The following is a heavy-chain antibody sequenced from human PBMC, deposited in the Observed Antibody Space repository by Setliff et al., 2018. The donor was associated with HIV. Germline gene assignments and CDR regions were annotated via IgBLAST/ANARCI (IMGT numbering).Heavy chain of an antibody. D-gene: IGHD3-16*02. J-gene: IGHJ5*02. Sequence: ASVKVSCKASGYTFTSYAMHWVRQAPGQRLEWMGWINAGNNNTKYSQKFQDRVTITRDTSANTGYLEVTGLRFEDTAVYYCARDRVPKRGHSYREPDFDPWGQGTLVTVSS. CDR1: GYTFTSYA. CDR2: INAGNNNT. CDR3: ARDRVPKRGHSYREPDFDP. V-gene: IGHV1-3*01.